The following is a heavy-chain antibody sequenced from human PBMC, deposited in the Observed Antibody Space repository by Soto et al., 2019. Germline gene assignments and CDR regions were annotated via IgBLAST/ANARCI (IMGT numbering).Heavy chain of an antibody. Sequence: QVQIQQWGAGLLRPSETLSLTCGVSRGSFSAYYWTWIRQPPGKGLEWIAEINHRGDTTYNPSPRRRVTISVDTSRNHFFLRLNSVTVADTAIYYCASNTVTPVDAMDVWGQGTTVTVS. V-gene: IGHV4-34*02. D-gene: IGHD4-17*01. CDR1: RGSFSAYY. CDR3: ASNTVTPVDAMDV. J-gene: IGHJ6*02. CDR2: INHRGDT.